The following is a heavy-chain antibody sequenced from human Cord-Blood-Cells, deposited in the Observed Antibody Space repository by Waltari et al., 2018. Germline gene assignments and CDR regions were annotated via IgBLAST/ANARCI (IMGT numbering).Heavy chain of an antibody. V-gene: IGHV4-39*01. Sequence: QLQLQESGPGLVKPSETLSLTCTVSGGSISSSSYYWGWIRQPPGKGLEWIGSIYYSGSTYYNPSLKNRVTISVDTSKNQFSLKLSSVTAADTAVYYCARPNGDYDAFDIWGQGTMVTVSS. CDR3: ARPNGDYDAFDI. D-gene: IGHD4-17*01. CDR1: GGSISSSSYY. CDR2: IYYSGST. J-gene: IGHJ3*02.